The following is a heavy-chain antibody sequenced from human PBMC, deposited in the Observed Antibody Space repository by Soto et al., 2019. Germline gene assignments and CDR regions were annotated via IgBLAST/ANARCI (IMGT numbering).Heavy chain of an antibody. J-gene: IGHJ4*02. V-gene: IGHV3-23*01. Sequence: EVQLLESGGGLVQPGGSLRLSCAASGFTFSSYAMSWVRQAPGQGLVWVSAISGSGGSPYYAASVKGRFTISRDNSKTTLYLQMNSRRAEDTAVYYCAKAIESSGTYYFDYWGQGTLVTVSS. CDR2: ISGSGGSP. CDR3: AKAIESSGTYYFDY. D-gene: IGHD1-26*01. CDR1: GFTFSSYA.